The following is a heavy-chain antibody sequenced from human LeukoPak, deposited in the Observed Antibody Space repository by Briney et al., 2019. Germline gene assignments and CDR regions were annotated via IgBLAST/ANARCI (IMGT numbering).Heavy chain of an antibody. Sequence: GGSLRLSCAASGFTFSSFGMHWVRQAPGKGLEWVAVIWFDGTNKYYADSVKGRFTISRDNSKKTLYLQMNSLRAEDTAVYYCAKDQYDILTGTTYYFDYWGQGTLVTVSS. CDR3: AKDQYDILTGTTYYFDY. CDR2: IWFDGTNK. D-gene: IGHD3-9*01. CDR1: GFTFSSFG. J-gene: IGHJ4*02. V-gene: IGHV3-33*06.